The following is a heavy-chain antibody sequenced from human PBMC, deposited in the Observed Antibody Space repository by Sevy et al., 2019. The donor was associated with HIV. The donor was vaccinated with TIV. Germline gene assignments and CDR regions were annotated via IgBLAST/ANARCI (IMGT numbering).Heavy chain of an antibody. D-gene: IGHD5-12*01. J-gene: IGHJ6*02. CDR2: INPNSGDT. V-gene: IGHV1-2*06. Sequence: ASVKVSCKASGYTFTDYYMHWVRQAPGQGLEWMGRINPNSGDTNFVQKFQGRVTMTRDTSISTAYMELSRLTSDDTAVYYCARDPVAPNPAGMDVWDQGTTVTVSS. CDR3: ARDPVAPNPAGMDV. CDR1: GYTFTDYY.